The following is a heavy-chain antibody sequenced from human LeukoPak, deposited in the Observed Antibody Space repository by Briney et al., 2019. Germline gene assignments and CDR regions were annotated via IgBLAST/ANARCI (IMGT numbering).Heavy chain of an antibody. CDR3: AKAGYYNGREAGPFDF. D-gene: IGHD1-26*01. V-gene: IGHV3-23*01. J-gene: IGHJ5*01. CDR2: LSSNGEIT. CDR1: GFTFSSYW. Sequence: GGSLRLSCAASGFTFSSYWMHWVRQAPGKVLEWVSGLSSNGEITYYADSVKGRFTISRDNAKNTVFLQMNSLRVDDTAVYYCAKAGYYNGREAGPFDFWGQGTLVTVSS.